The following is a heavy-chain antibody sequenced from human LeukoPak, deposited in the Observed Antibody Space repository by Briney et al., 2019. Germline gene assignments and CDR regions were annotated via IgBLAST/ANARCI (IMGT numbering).Heavy chain of an antibody. CDR3: ARADSSGWYIAAYYYYYMDV. CDR2: TYYRSKWYN. Sequence: SQTLSLTCALSGDSVSSNSAAWNWIRQSPSRGLEWLGRTYYRSKWYNDYAVSVKSRITINPDTSKNQFSLQLNSVTPEDTAVYYCARADSSGWYIAAYYYYYMDVWGKGTTVTVSS. V-gene: IGHV6-1*01. CDR1: GDSVSSNSAA. J-gene: IGHJ6*03. D-gene: IGHD6-19*01.